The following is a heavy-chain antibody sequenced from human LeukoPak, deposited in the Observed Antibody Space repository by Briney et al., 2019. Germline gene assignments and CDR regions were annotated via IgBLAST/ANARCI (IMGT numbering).Heavy chain of an antibody. CDR2: INHSGSP. D-gene: IGHD1-26*01. Sequence: PSETLSLICTVSGVSISSSNYYWGWIRQPPGEGLEWIGDINHSGSPNYNPSLKSRVTISVDTSKNQFSLRLTSVTASDTAVYYCGRGDEKAWEALHYWGQGTLVTVSS. CDR3: GRGDEKAWEALHY. CDR1: GVSISSSNYY. V-gene: IGHV4-39*07. J-gene: IGHJ4*02.